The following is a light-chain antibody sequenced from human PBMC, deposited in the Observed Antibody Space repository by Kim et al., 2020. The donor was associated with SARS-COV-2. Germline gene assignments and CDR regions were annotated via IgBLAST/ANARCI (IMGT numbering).Light chain of an antibody. CDR1: QSVTSSY. CDR2: GAS. V-gene: IGKV3-20*01. Sequence: IMLTQSPGTLSLSPGERATLSCRASQSVTSSYLAWYQQKPDQAPRLLIYGASSRATGIPERFSGSGSGTDFTLTITRLEPEDFAVYYCQQYGTSPCTFGQGTKLEIK. J-gene: IGKJ2*02. CDR3: QQYGTSPCT.